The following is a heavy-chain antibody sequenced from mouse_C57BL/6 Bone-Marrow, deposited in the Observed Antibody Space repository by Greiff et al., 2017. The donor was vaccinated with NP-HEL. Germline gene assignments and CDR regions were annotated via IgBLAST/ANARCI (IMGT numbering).Heavy chain of an antibody. CDR1: GYTFTNYW. D-gene: IGHD1-1*01. J-gene: IGHJ2*01. V-gene: IGHV1-72*01. Sequence: QVQLQQPGAELVKPGASVKLSCKASGYTFTNYWMHWVKQRPGRGLEWIGRIAPNSGGTKYNEQFKSKATLTVDKPSSTAYMQFSSLTSEDSAVYYGARYYYGSGYVDYWGQGTTRTVAS. CDR3: ARYYYGSGYVDY. CDR2: IAPNSGGT.